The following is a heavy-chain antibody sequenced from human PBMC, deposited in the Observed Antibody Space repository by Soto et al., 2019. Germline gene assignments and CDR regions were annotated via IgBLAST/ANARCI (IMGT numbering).Heavy chain of an antibody. D-gene: IGHD3-3*01. CDR2: INHSGST. J-gene: IGHJ5*02. V-gene: IGHV4-34*01. Sequence: PSETLSLTCAVYGGSFSGYYWSWIRQPPGKGLEWIGEINHSGSTNYNPPLKSRVTMSVDTSKNQFSLRLSSVTAADTAIYSCATRITVFGLLIPPFDPWGQGTQVTVSS. CDR1: GGSFSGYY. CDR3: ATRITVFGLLIPPFDP.